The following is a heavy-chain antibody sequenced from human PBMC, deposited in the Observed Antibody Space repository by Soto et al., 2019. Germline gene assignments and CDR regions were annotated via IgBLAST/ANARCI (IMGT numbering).Heavy chain of an antibody. Sequence: GESLKISCKGSGYSFTSYWIGWVRQMPGKGLEWMGIIYPGDSDTRYSPSFQGQVTISADKSISTAYLQWSSLKASDTAMYYCARLMLLRLRHYYYYYMDVWGKGTTVTVSS. CDR2: IYPGDSDT. D-gene: IGHD5-12*01. J-gene: IGHJ6*03. CDR1: GYSFTSYW. V-gene: IGHV5-51*01. CDR3: ARLMLLRLRHYYYYYMDV.